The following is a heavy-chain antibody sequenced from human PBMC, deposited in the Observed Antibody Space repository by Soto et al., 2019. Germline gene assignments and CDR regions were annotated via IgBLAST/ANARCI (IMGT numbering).Heavy chain of an antibody. J-gene: IGHJ5*02. V-gene: IGHV1-2*02. D-gene: IGHD2-21*02. CDR1: GYTFTGYY. CDR2: INPNSGGT. CDR3: VVVVTANWFDP. Sequence: ASVKVSCKASGYTFTGYYMHWVRQAPGQGLEWMGWINPNSGGTNYAQKFQGRVTITADKSTSTAYMELSSLRSEDTAVYYCVVVVTANWFDPWGQGTLVTVSS.